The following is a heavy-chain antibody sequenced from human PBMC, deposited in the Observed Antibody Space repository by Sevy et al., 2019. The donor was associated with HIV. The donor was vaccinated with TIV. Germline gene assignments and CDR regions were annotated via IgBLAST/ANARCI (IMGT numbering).Heavy chain of an antibody. CDR1: GFTFSTYE. D-gene: IGHD3-10*01. Sequence: GESLKISCAASGFTFSTYEMNWVRQAPGKGLDWASYISSSGRITSNADSVKGRFTISRDNAKNALYLHMNSLRVEDTAHSYCARRRRFGELLSLDYWGQGTLVTVSS. J-gene: IGHJ4*02. CDR3: ARRRRFGELLSLDY. V-gene: IGHV3-48*03. CDR2: ISSSGRIT.